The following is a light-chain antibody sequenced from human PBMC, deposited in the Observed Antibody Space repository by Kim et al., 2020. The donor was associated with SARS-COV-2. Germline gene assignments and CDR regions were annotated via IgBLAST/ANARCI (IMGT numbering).Light chain of an antibody. Sequence: PGERATLPCRASQSVSGTYLAWYQQKPGQAPRLLIYGASSRATGIPDRISGSGSGTDFTHTISRLEPEDFAVYYGQQYGSSSRWTFGQGTKVDIK. V-gene: IGKV3-20*01. CDR3: QQYGSSSRWT. J-gene: IGKJ1*01. CDR2: GAS. CDR1: QSVSGTY.